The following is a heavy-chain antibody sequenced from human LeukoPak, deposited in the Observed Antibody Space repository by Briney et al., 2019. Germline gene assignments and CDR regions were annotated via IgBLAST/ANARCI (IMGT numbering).Heavy chain of an antibody. Sequence: PGGSLRLSCAASGFTFSSYAMSWVRQAPGKGLEWVSTISNSNGNTYYAGSVKGRFTISRDNSKNTLFLQMNSLRAEDTAIYYCATYRQVLLPFESWGRGTLVTVSS. CDR1: GFTFSSYA. V-gene: IGHV3-23*01. D-gene: IGHD2-8*02. CDR3: ATYRQVLLPFES. CDR2: ISNSNGNT. J-gene: IGHJ4*02.